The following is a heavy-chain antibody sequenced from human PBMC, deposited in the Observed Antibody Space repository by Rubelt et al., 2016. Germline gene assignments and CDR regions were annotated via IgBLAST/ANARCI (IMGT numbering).Heavy chain of an antibody. V-gene: IGHV4-34*11. CDR3: ARARSGWPLYYYYGMDV. J-gene: IGHJ6*02. CDR2: IYYSGST. Sequence: QVQLHQWGAGLLEPSETLSLTCAVYGGSFSGYYWSWIRQPPGKGLEWIGYIYYSGSTNYNPSLKSRVTISVNTSKNQFSLKLSSVTAADTAVYYCARARSGWPLYYYYGMDVWGQGTTVTVSS. CDR1: GGSFSGYY. D-gene: IGHD6-19*01.